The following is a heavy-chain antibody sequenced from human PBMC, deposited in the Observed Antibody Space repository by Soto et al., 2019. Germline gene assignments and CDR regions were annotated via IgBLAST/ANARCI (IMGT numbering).Heavy chain of an antibody. CDR3: ASRVPHRTYGAPYFQH. J-gene: IGHJ1*01. CDR1: GFNFSSHG. CDR2: ISFDGTNK. D-gene: IGHD2-2*01. V-gene: IGHV3-30*03. Sequence: QVQLVESGGGVVQPEKSLRLSCAASGFNFSSHGMHWVRQAPGKGLEWVAVISFDGTNKYYADSVKGRCTISRDNSKNTLYLQMNSLRAEDTAVYYCASRVPHRTYGAPYFQHWGQGTLGTVS.